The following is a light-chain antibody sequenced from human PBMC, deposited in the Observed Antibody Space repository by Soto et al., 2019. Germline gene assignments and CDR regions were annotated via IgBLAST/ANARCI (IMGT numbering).Light chain of an antibody. Sequence: EIVMTQSPATLSVSPGERATLSCRASQSVSSNLAWYQQKPDQAPRLLIYGASTRATGIPARFNGGGSGTDFTLTITSLQSGDFAVYYCQHYNNWPLTFGGGTKVEIK. CDR1: QSVSSN. CDR2: GAS. V-gene: IGKV3-15*01. CDR3: QHYNNWPLT. J-gene: IGKJ4*01.